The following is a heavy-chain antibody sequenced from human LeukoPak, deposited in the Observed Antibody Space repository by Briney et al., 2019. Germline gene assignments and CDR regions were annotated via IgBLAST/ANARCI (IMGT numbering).Heavy chain of an antibody. V-gene: IGHV4-39*07. J-gene: IGHJ4*02. Sequence: SETLSLTCTVSGGSISSSSYYWGWIRHPPGKGLEWIGSIYYSGSTYYNPSLKSRVTISVDTSKNQFSLKLSFVTAADTAVYYCARVIYYDSSGYYQYYFDYWGQGTLVTVSS. CDR1: GGSISSSSYY. D-gene: IGHD3-22*01. CDR3: ARVIYYDSSGYYQYYFDY. CDR2: IYYSGST.